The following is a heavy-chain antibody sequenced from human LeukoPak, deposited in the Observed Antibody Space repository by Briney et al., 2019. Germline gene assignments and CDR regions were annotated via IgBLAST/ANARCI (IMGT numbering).Heavy chain of an antibody. CDR3: ARDDGSWFDP. CDR2: IYYSGST. Sequence: SETLSLTCTVSGGSISSYYWSWIRQPPGKGLEWIGYIYYSGSTNYNPSLKSRVTISVDTSKNQFSLKLSSVTAADTAVYYCARDDGSWFDPWGQGTLVTVPS. CDR1: GGSISSYY. V-gene: IGHV4-59*01. J-gene: IGHJ5*02. D-gene: IGHD1-26*01.